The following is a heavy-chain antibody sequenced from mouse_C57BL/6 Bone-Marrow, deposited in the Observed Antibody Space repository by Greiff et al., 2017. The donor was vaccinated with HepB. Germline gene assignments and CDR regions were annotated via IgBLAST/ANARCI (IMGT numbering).Heavy chain of an antibody. Sequence: DVQLQESGPELVKPGASVKMSCKASGYTFTDYNMHWVKQSHGKSLEWIGYINPNNGGTSYNQKFKGKATLTVNKSSSTAYMELRSLTSEDSAVYYCARSDYYGSSHFDYWGQGTTLTVSS. D-gene: IGHD1-1*01. CDR1: GYTFTDYN. V-gene: IGHV1-22*01. CDR2: INPNNGGT. CDR3: ARSDYYGSSHFDY. J-gene: IGHJ2*01.